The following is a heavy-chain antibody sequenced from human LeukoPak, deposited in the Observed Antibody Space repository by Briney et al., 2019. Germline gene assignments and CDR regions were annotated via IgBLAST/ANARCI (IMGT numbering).Heavy chain of an antibody. J-gene: IGHJ3*02. Sequence: GESLKISRKGSGYRFTNYWIGWVRQMPGKGLEWMGIIFPGDSDTIYSPSFQGQVTISADKSISTAYLQWSSLKASDTAMYYCARMSAFDIWGQGTMVTVSS. CDR3: ARMSAFDI. CDR2: IFPGDSDT. CDR1: GYRFTNYW. V-gene: IGHV5-51*01.